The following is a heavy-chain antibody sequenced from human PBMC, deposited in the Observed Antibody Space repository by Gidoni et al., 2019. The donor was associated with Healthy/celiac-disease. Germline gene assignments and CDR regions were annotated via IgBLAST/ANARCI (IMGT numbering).Heavy chain of an antibody. J-gene: IGHJ5*02. D-gene: IGHD3-9*01. V-gene: IGHV6-1*01. CDR2: TYYRSKWYN. Sequence: CAISGDSVSSNSAAWNWIRQSPSRGLEWLGRTYYRSKWYNDYAVSVKSRITINPDTSKNQFSLQLNSVTPEDTAVYYCARATSYYDILTGPGGWFDPWGQGTLVTVSS. CDR1: GDSVSSNSAA. CDR3: ARATSYYDILTGPGGWFDP.